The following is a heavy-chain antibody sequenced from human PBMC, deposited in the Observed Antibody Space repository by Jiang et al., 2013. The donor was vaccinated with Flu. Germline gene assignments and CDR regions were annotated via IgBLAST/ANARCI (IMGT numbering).Heavy chain of an antibody. Sequence: QLVESGGGLVQPGGSLRLSCAASGFTFSSYAMSWVRQAPGKGLEWVSAISGSGGNTYYADSVKGRFTISRDNSKNTLYLQMNSLRAEDTAVYYCAKVNGIVVNEPCGYWGQGTLVTVSS. CDR3: AKVNGIVVNEPCGY. CDR1: GFTFSSYA. D-gene: IGHD2-15*01. V-gene: IGHV3-23*04. J-gene: IGHJ4*02. CDR2: ISGSGGNT.